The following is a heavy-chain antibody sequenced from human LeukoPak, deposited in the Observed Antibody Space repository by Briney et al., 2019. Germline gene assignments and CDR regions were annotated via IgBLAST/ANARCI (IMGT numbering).Heavy chain of an antibody. D-gene: IGHD2-15*01. V-gene: IGHV4-34*01. CDR2: INHSGSI. CDR1: GGSFSDYY. CDR3: ARVEVQILSHYMDV. J-gene: IGHJ6*03. Sequence: SETLSLTCAVYGGSFSDYYWSWIRQPPGKGLEWIGEINHSGSINYNPSLKSRVTISVDTSKNQFSLKLNSVTAADTAVYYCARVEVQILSHYMDVWDKGTTVTVSS.